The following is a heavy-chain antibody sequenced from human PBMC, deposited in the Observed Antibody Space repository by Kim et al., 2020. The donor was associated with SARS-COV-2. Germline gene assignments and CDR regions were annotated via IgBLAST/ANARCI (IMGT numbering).Heavy chain of an antibody. J-gene: IGHJ4*02. CDR3: ARGPNYSPFDY. Sequence: IYYDDHVRGRFDISRDNDKISLLLQMNSLRAEETAVYYCARGPNYSPFDYWGQGTLVTVSS. CDR2: I. V-gene: IGHV3-48*03. D-gene: IGHD4-4*01.